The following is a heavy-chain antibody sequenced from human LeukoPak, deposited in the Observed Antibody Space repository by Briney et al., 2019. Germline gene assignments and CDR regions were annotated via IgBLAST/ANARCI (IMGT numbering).Heavy chain of an antibody. J-gene: IGHJ4*02. D-gene: IGHD3-22*01. Sequence: GGSLRLSCAASGFTFSSYEMNWVRQAPGKGLEWVSYISSSGSTIYYADSVKGRFTISRDNAKNSLYLQMNSLRAEDMAVYYCARDPYYYDSSGRYWGQGTLVTVSS. CDR2: ISSSGSTI. CDR3: ARDPYYYDSSGRY. V-gene: IGHV3-48*03. CDR1: GFTFSSYE.